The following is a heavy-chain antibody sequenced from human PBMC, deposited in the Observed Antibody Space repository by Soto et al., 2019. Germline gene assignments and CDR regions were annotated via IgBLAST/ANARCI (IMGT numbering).Heavy chain of an antibody. D-gene: IGHD3-3*01. V-gene: IGHV1-18*01. J-gene: IGHJ4*02. Sequence: QVHLVQSGGEVKKPGASVTVSCKASGYSFSTYGISWVRQAPGQGLEWVGWISGLNGNTHYAQNLQGRITMTKDTTTSTAYMELRSLGSDDTAMYYCARDLFGQDGASYFDFWGQGTLVTVSS. CDR1: GYSFSTYG. CDR2: ISGLNGNT. CDR3: ARDLFGQDGASYFDF.